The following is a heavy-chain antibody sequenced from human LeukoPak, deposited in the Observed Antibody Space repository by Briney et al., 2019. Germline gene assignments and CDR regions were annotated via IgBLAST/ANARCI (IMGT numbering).Heavy chain of an antibody. Sequence: GASVKVSCKASGYTFTGYYMHWVRQAPGQGLEWMGWINPNNGGTHYAQKLQGRVTLTRDTSISTAYMELSRLTSDDTAVYYCAREGAAAEDVNYFDPWGQGTLVTVSS. D-gene: IGHD6-25*01. CDR1: GYTFTGYY. V-gene: IGHV1-2*02. J-gene: IGHJ5*02. CDR2: INPNNGGT. CDR3: AREGAAAEDVNYFDP.